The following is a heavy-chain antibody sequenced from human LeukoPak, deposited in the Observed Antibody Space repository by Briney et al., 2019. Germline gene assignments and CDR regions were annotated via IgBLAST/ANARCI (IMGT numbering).Heavy chain of an antibody. CDR3: ARDEDYYDSSAYYNGFDP. CDR1: GYTFTGYY. J-gene: IGHJ5*02. V-gene: IGHV1-2*02. D-gene: IGHD3-22*01. Sequence: ASVKVSCKASGYTFTGYYMHWVRQAPGQGLEWMGWINPNSGGTKYAEKFQGRVTMTRDTSISTAYMELSRLRSDDTAVYYCARDEDYYDSSAYYNGFDPWGQGTLVTVSS. CDR2: INPNSGGT.